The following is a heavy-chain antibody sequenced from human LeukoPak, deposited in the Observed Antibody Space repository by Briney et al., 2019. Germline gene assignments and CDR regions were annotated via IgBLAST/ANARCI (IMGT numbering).Heavy chain of an antibody. J-gene: IGHJ5*02. V-gene: IGHV4-61*02. Sequence: PSETLSLTCTVSGGSISSGSHYWSWIRQPAGKGLEWIGRIYSSGNTNYNPSLKSRVTISLDTSKNQFSLNLSSVTAADTAVYYCAGEVGGSWFDPRGLGTLVTVSS. D-gene: IGHD1-26*01. CDR2: IYSSGNT. CDR1: GGSISSGSHY. CDR3: AGEVGGSWFDP.